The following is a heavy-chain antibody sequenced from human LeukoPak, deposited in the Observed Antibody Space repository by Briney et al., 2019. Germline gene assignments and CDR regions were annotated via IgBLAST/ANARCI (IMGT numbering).Heavy chain of an antibody. Sequence: SETLSLTCTVSGASINSYYWSWIRQPPGKGLEWIGYIYSSGSTNYNPSLKSRVTISVDTSKNQFSLKLTSMTAADTAVYHCARCPTRYYFDYWGQGTLVTVSS. V-gene: IGHV4-59*01. CDR3: ARCPTRYYFDY. CDR1: GASINSYY. CDR2: IYSSGST. J-gene: IGHJ4*02.